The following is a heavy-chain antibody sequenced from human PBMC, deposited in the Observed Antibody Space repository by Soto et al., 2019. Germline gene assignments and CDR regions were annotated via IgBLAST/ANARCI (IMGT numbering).Heavy chain of an antibody. J-gene: IGHJ4*02. CDR1: GGSISSYY. Sequence: SETLSLTCTVSGGSISSYYWSWIRQPPGKGLEWIGYIYYSGSTNYNPSLKSRVTISVDTSKNQFSLKLSSVTAADTAVYYCARGLDTAMVPHYYFDYWGQGTLVTVS. CDR2: IYYSGST. CDR3: ARGLDTAMVPHYYFDY. D-gene: IGHD5-18*01. V-gene: IGHV4-59*01.